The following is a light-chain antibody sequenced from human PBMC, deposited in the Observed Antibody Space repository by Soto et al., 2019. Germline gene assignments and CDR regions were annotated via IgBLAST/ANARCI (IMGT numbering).Light chain of an antibody. CDR3: QQYYSYPRT. J-gene: IGKJ1*01. CDR2: AAS. Sequence: DIQLTQSPSSLFASEGDRVAIPGRASQGISNYLAWYQQKPGQVPKLLIYAASTLQSGVPSRFSGSGSGTDFTLTISCLQSEDFATYYCQQYYSYPRTFGQGTKVDIK. V-gene: IGKV1-16*01. CDR1: QGISNY.